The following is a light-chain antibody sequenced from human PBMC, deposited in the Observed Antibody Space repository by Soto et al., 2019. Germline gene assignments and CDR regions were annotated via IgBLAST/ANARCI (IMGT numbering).Light chain of an antibody. CDR3: SSYTSSSTRV. CDR2: EVS. CDR1: SSDVGGYNY. J-gene: IGLJ2*01. Sequence: QSALTQPASVSGSPGQSITISCTGTSSDVGGYNYASWYLQYPGKAPKLMIYEVSNRPSGVSNRFAGSKYGNTASLTISGLQAEDEGDYYCSSYTSSSTRVFGGGTKVTVL. V-gene: IGLV2-14*01.